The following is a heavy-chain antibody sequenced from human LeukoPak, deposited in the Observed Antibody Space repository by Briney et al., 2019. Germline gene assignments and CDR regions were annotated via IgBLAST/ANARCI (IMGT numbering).Heavy chain of an antibody. CDR3: ARDSNRLLYGDYKPLDY. CDR1: GGTFSSYA. CDR2: IIPIFGTA. Sequence: ASVKVSCKASGGTFSSYAISWVRQAPAQGLEWMGGIIPIFGTANYAQKFQGRVTITADESTSTAYMELSSLRSEDTAVYYCARDSNRLLYGDYKPLDYWGQGTLVTVSS. V-gene: IGHV1-69*13. J-gene: IGHJ4*02. D-gene: IGHD4-17*01.